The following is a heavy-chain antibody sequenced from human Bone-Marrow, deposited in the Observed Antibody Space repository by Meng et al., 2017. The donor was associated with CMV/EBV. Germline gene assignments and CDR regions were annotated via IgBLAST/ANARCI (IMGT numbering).Heavy chain of an antibody. V-gene: IGHV4-31*03. Sequence: CTVSGGSISSGGYYWSWIRQHPGKGLEWIGYIYYSGSTYYNPSLKSRVTISVDTSKNQFSLKLSSVTAADTAVYYCARGGSGHFDYWGQGTLVTVSS. J-gene: IGHJ4*02. D-gene: IGHD3-10*01. CDR3: ARGGSGHFDY. CDR1: GGSISSGGYY. CDR2: IYYSGST.